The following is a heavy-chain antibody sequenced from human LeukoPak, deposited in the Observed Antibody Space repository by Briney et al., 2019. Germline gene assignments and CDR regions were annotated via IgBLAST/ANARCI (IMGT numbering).Heavy chain of an antibody. Sequence: GGSLRLSCAAPGFTISSYDMSWVRQAPGKGLEWVSSITDNGVSTYYADSVKGRFTISRDNSKNMLYLQMNSLRAEDTALYYCAKDLRVHWGQGTLVTVSS. V-gene: IGHV3-23*01. J-gene: IGHJ4*02. CDR3: AKDLRVH. D-gene: IGHD3-10*01. CDR2: ITDNGVST. CDR1: GFTISSYD.